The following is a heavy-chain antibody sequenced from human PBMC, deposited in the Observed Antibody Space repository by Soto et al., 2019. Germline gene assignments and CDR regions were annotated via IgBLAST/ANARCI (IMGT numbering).Heavy chain of an antibody. CDR1: GYTFTSYA. J-gene: IGHJ3*02. CDR2: INAGNGNT. Sequence: GASVKVSCKASGYTFTSYAMHWVRQAPGQRLEWMGWINAGNGNTKYSQKFQGRVTITRDTSASTAYMELSSLRSEDTAVYYCARESEKGSSSGDDAFDIWGQGTMVTVSS. CDR3: ARESEKGSSSGDDAFDI. V-gene: IGHV1-3*01. D-gene: IGHD6-6*01.